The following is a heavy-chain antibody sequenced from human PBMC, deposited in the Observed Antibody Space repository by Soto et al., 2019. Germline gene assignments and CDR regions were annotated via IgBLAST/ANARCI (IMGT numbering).Heavy chain of an antibody. CDR1: GFPFSAEA. CDR2: ISYDGNNK. V-gene: IGHV3-30-3*01. D-gene: IGHD6-13*01. CDR3: ARDYSSGWCLDY. J-gene: IGHJ4*02. Sequence: PVGSLRLSCAGSGFPFSAEAMHWVRQAPGKGLEWVAAISYDGNNKNHADSVKGRFTVSRDNSKNTLYLQIYSLRPEDTAVYYCARDYSSGWCLDYWGQGSLVTVSS.